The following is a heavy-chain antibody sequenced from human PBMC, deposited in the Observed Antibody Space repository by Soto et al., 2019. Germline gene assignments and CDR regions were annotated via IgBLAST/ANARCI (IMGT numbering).Heavy chain of an antibody. CDR2: MYNTGST. D-gene: IGHD2-21*02. CDR1: GGTISRYY. Sequence: QVQLQESGPGLVKPSETLSLTCTVSGGTISRYYWSWIRQPPGKGLEWIGYMYNTGSTVYNPSFKSRGTISVDTSKNQCSRKLNSVTAADTAVYYCARDLWGYCGTDCYPLDVWGQGTTVTVSS. V-gene: IGHV4-59*01. J-gene: IGHJ6*02. CDR3: ARDLWGYCGTDCYPLDV.